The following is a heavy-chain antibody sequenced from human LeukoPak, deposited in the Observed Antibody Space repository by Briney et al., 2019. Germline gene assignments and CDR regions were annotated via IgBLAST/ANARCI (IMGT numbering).Heavy chain of an antibody. CDR3: ARGFGGSFFTHYYYGLDV. CDR2: MKHSGST. J-gene: IGHJ6*02. D-gene: IGHD2-15*01. V-gene: IGHV4-34*01. Sequence: SETLSLTCAVYGGSFSGYYWSWIRQPPGRGLEWIGEMKHSGSTNYNPSLKSRVTISVDTSKNQFSLKLSSVTAADTAVYYCARGFGGSFFTHYYYGLDVWGQGTTVTVSS. CDR1: GGSFSGYY.